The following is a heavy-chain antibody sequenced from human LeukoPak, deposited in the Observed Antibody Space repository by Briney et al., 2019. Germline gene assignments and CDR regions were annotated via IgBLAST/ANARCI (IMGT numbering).Heavy chain of an antibody. CDR1: GFTFSSYA. CDR3: AKGYSSGWSYLGY. J-gene: IGHJ4*02. CDR2: ISGSGGST. Sequence: GGSLRLSCAASGFTFSSYAMSWVRQAPGKGLEWVSAISGSGGSTYCADSVKGRFTISRDNSKNTLYLQMNSLRAEDTAVYYCAKGYSSGWSYLGYWGQGTLVTVSS. D-gene: IGHD6-19*01. V-gene: IGHV3-23*01.